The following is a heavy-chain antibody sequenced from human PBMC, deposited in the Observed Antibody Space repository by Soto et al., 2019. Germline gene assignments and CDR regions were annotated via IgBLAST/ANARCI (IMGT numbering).Heavy chain of an antibody. CDR1: GGTFSSYA. CDR2: IIPIFGTA. J-gene: IGHJ5*02. V-gene: IGHV1-69*13. Sequence: SVKVSCKASGGTFSSYAISWVGQAPGQGLEWMGGIIPIFGTANYAQKFQGRVTITADESTSTAYMELSSLRSEDTAVYYCARYINYYDSSGYYHNWFDPWG. D-gene: IGHD3-22*01. CDR3: ARYINYYDSSGYYHNWFDP.